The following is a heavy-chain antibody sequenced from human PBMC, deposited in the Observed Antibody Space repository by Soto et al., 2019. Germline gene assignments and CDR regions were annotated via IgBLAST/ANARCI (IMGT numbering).Heavy chain of an antibody. CDR1: GGSISSSSYY. CDR2: IYYSGST. Sequence: QLQLQESGPGLVKPSETLSLTCTVSGGSISSSSYYWGWIRQPPGKGLEWIGSIYYSGSTYYNPSLKSRVTISVDTSKNQLSLKLSAVTAADTAVYYCARYSGSYYNELPFHYWGQGTLVTVSS. V-gene: IGHV4-39*01. J-gene: IGHJ4*02. CDR3: ARYSGSYYNELPFHY. D-gene: IGHD1-26*01.